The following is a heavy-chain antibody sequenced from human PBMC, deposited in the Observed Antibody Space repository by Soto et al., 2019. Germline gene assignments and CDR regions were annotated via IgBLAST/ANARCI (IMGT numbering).Heavy chain of an antibody. D-gene: IGHD3-16*01. CDR2: ISSSGSTI. CDR1: GFTFSSYE. V-gene: IGHV3-48*03. J-gene: IGHJ3*02. CDR3: ARVSGWRIGGFGGAFDI. Sequence: RRLSCAASGFTFSSYEMNWVRQAPGKGLEWVSYISSSGSTIYYADSVKGRFTISRDNAKNSLYLQMNSLRAEDTAVYYCARVSGWRIGGFGGAFDIWGQGTMVTVSS.